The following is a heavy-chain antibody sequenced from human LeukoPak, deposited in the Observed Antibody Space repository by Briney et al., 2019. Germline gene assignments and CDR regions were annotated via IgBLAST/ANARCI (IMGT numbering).Heavy chain of an antibody. CDR3: AGWEVWGSYRASFDY. V-gene: IGHV1-24*01. CDR1: GYTLTELS. J-gene: IGHJ4*02. D-gene: IGHD3-16*02. CDR2: FDPEDGET. Sequence: VASVKVSCKVSGYTLTELSMHWVRQAPGKGLEWMGGFDPEDGETIYAQKFQGRVTMTEDTSTDTAYMELSSLRSEDTAVYYCAGWEVWGSYRASFDYWGQGTLVTVSS.